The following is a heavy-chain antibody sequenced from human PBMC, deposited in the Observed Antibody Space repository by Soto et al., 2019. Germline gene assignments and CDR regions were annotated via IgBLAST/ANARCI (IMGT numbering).Heavy chain of an antibody. D-gene: IGHD4-17*01. CDR3: ARRALHGGFDY. J-gene: IGHJ4*02. CDR1: GGSISSSSYY. CDR2: IYYSGST. V-gene: IGHV4-39*01. Sequence: SETLSLTCTVSGGSISSSSYYWGWIRQPPGKGLEWIGSIYYSGSTYYNPSLKSRVTISVDTSKNQFSLKLSSVTAADTAVYYCARRALHGGFDYWGQRTLVTVSS.